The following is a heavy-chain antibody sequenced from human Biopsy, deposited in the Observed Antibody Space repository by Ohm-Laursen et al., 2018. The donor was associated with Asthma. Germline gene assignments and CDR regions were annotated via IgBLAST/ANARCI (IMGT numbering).Heavy chain of an antibody. CDR1: GFTFSNYG. CDR2: ISFDGSNK. V-gene: IGHV3-30*18. J-gene: IGHJ4*02. CDR3: AKDVFPGWELRRGPDY. D-gene: IGHD1-26*01. Sequence: SLRLSCAASGFTFSNYGMHWVRQAPGKGLDWVAGISFDGSNKNYTDSVKGRITISRDNSRNTLHLQMNSLRAEDTAVYYCAKDVFPGWELRRGPDYWGQGTLVTVSS.